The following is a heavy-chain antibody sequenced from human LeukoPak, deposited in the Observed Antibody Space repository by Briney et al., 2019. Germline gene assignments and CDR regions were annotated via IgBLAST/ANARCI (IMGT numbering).Heavy chain of an antibody. Sequence: QPGGSLRLSCVGSGYSFNNYWMHWVRQAPGKGLVWVSRINTDGTTTDYADSVKGRFTISRDNARSTLYLQMNNLGVDDTAVYFCTEDLTGPLDYWGQGTLVTVSS. J-gene: IGHJ4*02. CDR3: TEDLTGPLDY. CDR1: GYSFNNYW. D-gene: IGHD3-9*01. V-gene: IGHV3-74*01. CDR2: INTDGTTT.